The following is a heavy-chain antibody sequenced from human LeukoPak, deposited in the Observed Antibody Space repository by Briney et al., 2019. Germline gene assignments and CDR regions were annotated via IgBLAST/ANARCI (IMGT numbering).Heavy chain of an antibody. D-gene: IGHD3-16*02. CDR2: ISAYNGKT. Sequence: ASVKVSCKASGYTFTSYGISWVRQAPGQGLEWMGWISAYNGKTNYAQKLQGRVTMTTDTSTSTAYMELRSLRSGDTAVYYCARGLLTFGGVIGGPQALEYFQHWGQGTLVTVSS. V-gene: IGHV1-18*01. CDR3: ARGLLTFGGVIGGPQALEYFQH. CDR1: GYTFTSYG. J-gene: IGHJ1*01.